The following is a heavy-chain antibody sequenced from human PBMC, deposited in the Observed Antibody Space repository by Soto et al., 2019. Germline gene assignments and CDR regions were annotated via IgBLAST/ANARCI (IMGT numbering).Heavy chain of an antibody. D-gene: IGHD3-22*01. CDR2: ISSFSNYM. CDR1: GVTFNSYS. Sequence: GGSLRLSCAFSGVTFNSYSMNWVRQAPGKGLEWVSSISSFSNYMYYTDSVKGRFTISRDNSKNTAYLQMSSLRPEDTAVYYCVKGEYYYDGSAYYPFDYWGQGRMVTVSS. V-gene: IGHV3-21*01. CDR3: VKGEYYYDGSAYYPFDY. J-gene: IGHJ4*02.